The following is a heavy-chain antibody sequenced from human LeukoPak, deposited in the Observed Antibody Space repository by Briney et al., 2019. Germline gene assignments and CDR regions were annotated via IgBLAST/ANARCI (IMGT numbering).Heavy chain of an antibody. Sequence: GESLKISCKGSGYNFTTYWIVWVRQMPGKGLEWMGVIHPDDSDTRYSPSFQGQVTISADKSISTAYLQWSSLKASDIAMYYCARHFGSGYDTGFDYWGQGTLVSVSS. J-gene: IGHJ4*02. V-gene: IGHV5-51*01. D-gene: IGHD5-12*01. CDR2: IHPDDSDT. CDR3: ARHFGSGYDTGFDY. CDR1: GYNFTTYW.